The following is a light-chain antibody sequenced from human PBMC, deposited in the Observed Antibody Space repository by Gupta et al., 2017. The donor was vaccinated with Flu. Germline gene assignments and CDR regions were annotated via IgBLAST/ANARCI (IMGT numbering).Light chain of an antibody. J-gene: IGLJ1*01. CDR1: SSNIGSNA. CDR3: AAWDDSLNGHYV. V-gene: IGLV1-44*01. CDR2: GSN. Sequence: LAQPPSASGTPGQRVTITCSGSSSNIGSNAVNWYQQVPGTSPKLLIYGSNQRPSGVPDRFAGSKSGTSASLAIRGLQSEDEADYYCAAWDDSLNGHYVFGTGTKVTVL.